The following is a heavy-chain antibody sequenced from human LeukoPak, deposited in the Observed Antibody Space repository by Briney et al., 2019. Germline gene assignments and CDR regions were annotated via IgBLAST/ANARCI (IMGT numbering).Heavy chain of an antibody. Sequence: ASVKVSCKASGYTFTGYYMHWVRQAPGQGLEWMGWINPNSGGTSYAQKFQGRVTMTRDTSISTAYMELSRLRSDDTAVYYCARGYYDILTGSNPYYFDYWGQGTLVTVSS. V-gene: IGHV1-2*02. CDR1: GYTFTGYY. J-gene: IGHJ4*02. D-gene: IGHD3-9*01. CDR3: ARGYYDILTGSNPYYFDY. CDR2: INPNSGGT.